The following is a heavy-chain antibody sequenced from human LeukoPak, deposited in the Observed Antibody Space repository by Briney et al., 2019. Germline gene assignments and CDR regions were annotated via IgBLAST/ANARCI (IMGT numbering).Heavy chain of an antibody. J-gene: IGHJ4*02. D-gene: IGHD3-3*02. CDR1: GFSLSTSGVG. CDR3: AHGTFHLTDSRFDY. Sequence: SGPTLVNPTQTLTLTCTFSGFSLSTSGVGVGWIRQPPGKALEWLALIYWNDDKRYSPSLKSRLTITKDTSKNQVVLTTTNMDPVDTATYYCAHGTFHLTDSRFDYWGQGTLVTVSS. CDR2: IYWNDDK. V-gene: IGHV2-5*01.